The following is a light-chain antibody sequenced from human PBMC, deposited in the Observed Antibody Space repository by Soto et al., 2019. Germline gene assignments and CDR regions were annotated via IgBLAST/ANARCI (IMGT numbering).Light chain of an antibody. CDR3: SSYGGSNTFV. CDR2: EVT. Sequence: QSALTQPPSASGSPGQSVTISCTGTSSDVGGYNFVSWYQHLPGKAPKLIIYEVTKRPSGVPDRFSGSKSGNTASLTVSGLQTDDEADYYCSSYGGSNTFVFGNGTKVTV. CDR1: SSDVGGYNF. J-gene: IGLJ1*01. V-gene: IGLV2-8*01.